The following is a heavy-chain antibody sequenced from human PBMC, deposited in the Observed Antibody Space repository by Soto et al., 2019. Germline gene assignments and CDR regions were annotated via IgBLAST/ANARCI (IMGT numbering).Heavy chain of an antibody. CDR2: IYYSGST. Sequence: SGTLSLTCTASGGSIRSYYWSWIRQPPGKGLEWIGYIYYSGSTNYNPSLKSRVTISVDTSKNQFSLKLSSVTAADTAVYYCARDLGCSGGSCYSKGFDPWGQGILVTVSS. CDR1: GGSIRSYY. J-gene: IGHJ5*02. D-gene: IGHD2-15*01. CDR3: ARDLGCSGGSCYSKGFDP. V-gene: IGHV4-59*01.